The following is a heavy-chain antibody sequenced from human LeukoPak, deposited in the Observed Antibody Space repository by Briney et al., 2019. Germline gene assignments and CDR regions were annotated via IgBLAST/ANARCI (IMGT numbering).Heavy chain of an antibody. CDR2: MYYRGNT. CDR1: GGSISSYY. D-gene: IGHD6-13*01. V-gene: IGHV4-59*01. CDR3: ATGIHGIAAAGDYYFDY. Sequence: SETLSLTCTVSGGSISSYYWSWIRQPPGKGREWIGYMYYRGNTNYDPSLKSRVTISIDTPNNQFSLKLSSVTAADTAVYYCATGIHGIAAAGDYYFDYWGQGTLVTVSS. J-gene: IGHJ4*02.